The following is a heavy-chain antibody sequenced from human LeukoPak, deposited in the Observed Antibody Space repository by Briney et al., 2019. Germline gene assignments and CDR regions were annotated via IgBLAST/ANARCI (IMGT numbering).Heavy chain of an antibody. V-gene: IGHV4-38-2*01. D-gene: IGHD6-13*01. Sequence: SETLSLTCAVSSYSISSCYYWGWIRQPPGKGLELFGITYHSGSTYYNQSLKGRVTISVDTSKNQLSLKLSSVTAADTAVYYCARNLVRSSFDYWGQGTLVTVSS. CDR1: SYSISSCYY. CDR2: TYHSGST. CDR3: ARNLVRSSFDY. J-gene: IGHJ4*02.